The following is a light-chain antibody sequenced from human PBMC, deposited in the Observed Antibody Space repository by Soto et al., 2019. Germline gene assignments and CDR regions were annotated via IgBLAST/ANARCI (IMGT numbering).Light chain of an antibody. CDR2: GAS. Sequence: ESVLTQSPGTLSLSPGDSTSLSCRATQSMSAAYLAWYQQKPGQPPRLLIYGASNRATGIPDRFSGSGSATAFTLTISRLEPEDFAVYFCQLFGTFGQGTKLEI. V-gene: IGKV3-20*01. CDR1: QSMSAAY. J-gene: IGKJ2*01. CDR3: QLFGT.